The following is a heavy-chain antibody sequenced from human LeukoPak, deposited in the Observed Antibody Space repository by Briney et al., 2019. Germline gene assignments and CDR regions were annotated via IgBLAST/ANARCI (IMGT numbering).Heavy chain of an antibody. CDR2: ISSSSSYI. Sequence: GGSLRLSCAASGFTFYTYWMHWVRQAPGKGLEWVSSISSSSSYIYYADSVKGRFTISRDNAKNSLYLQMNSLRAEDTAVYYCAGYSSGWTYFGYYGMDVWGQGTTVTVSS. CDR1: GFTFYTYW. J-gene: IGHJ6*02. CDR3: AGYSSGWTYFGYYGMDV. V-gene: IGHV3-21*01. D-gene: IGHD6-19*01.